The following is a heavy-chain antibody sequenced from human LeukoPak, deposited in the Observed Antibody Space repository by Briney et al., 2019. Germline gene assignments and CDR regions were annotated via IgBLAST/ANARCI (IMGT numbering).Heavy chain of an antibody. CDR1: GYTFTSYY. Sequence: ASVKVSCKASGYTFTSYYIYWVRQAPGQRLEWMGWINAGNGNTKYSQKFQGRVTITRDTSASTAYMELSSLRSEDTAVYYCATSGYPHAFDIWGQGTMVTVSS. V-gene: IGHV1-3*01. CDR3: ATSGYPHAFDI. D-gene: IGHD5-12*01. CDR2: INAGNGNT. J-gene: IGHJ3*02.